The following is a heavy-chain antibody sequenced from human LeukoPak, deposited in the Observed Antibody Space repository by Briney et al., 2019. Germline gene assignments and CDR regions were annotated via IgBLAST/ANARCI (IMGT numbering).Heavy chain of an antibody. V-gene: IGHV3-30-3*01. CDR2: ISYDGSNK. D-gene: IGHD1-26*01. Sequence: QSGGSLRLSCAASGFTFSSYAMHWVRQAPGKGLEWVAVISYDGSNKYYADSVKGRFTISRDNSKNTLYLRMNSLRAEDTAVYYCAKALVGGGDYWGQGTLVTVSS. CDR3: AKALVGGGDY. CDR1: GFTFSSYA. J-gene: IGHJ4*02.